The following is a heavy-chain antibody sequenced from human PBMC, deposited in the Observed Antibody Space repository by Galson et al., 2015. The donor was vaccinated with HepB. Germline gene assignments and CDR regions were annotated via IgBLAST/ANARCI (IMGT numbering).Heavy chain of an antibody. J-gene: IGHJ6*02. CDR2: TSSSGSTI. Sequence: SLRLSCAASGFTFSSYEMNWVRQAPGKGLEWVSYTSSSGSTIYYADSVKGRFTISRDNAKNSLYLQMNSLRAEDTAVYYCASYPYSSGWYSINNGMDVWGQGTTVTVSS. D-gene: IGHD6-19*01. CDR3: ASYPYSSGWYSINNGMDV. V-gene: IGHV3-48*03. CDR1: GFTFSSYE.